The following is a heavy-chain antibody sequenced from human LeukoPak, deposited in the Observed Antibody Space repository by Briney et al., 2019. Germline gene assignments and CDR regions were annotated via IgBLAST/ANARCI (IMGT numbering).Heavy chain of an antibody. V-gene: IGHV3-23*01. D-gene: IGHD3-10*01. CDR2: ISGSGDTT. J-gene: IGHJ3*02. CDR3: AKNYEPDLWFGEFGAFDI. Sequence: PGGSLRLSCVASGFTFTNYAMSWVRLAPGTGLEWVSTISGSGDTTYYADSVKGRFTISRDNSKNTLYLQMNSLRAEDTAVYYCAKNYEPDLWFGEFGAFDIWGQGTMVTVSS. CDR1: GFTFTNYA.